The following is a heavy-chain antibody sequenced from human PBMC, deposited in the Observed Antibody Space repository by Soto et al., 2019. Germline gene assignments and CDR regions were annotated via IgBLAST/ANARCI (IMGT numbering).Heavy chain of an antibody. V-gene: IGHV3-74*01. CDR3: AGGGHAGAGIYYLGD. D-gene: IGHD3-10*01. CDR2: IKGDGSIT. CDR1: GFSFSTYW. J-gene: IGHJ4*02. Sequence: EVQLVESGGGLVQSGGSLRLSCTASGFSFSTYWMHWVRQAPGKGLVWISRIKGDGSITNYAASVRGRFTIARDNAKNTLYLQVNSLRDEDTAVYYCAGGGHAGAGIYYLGDWGQGTLVTVSS.